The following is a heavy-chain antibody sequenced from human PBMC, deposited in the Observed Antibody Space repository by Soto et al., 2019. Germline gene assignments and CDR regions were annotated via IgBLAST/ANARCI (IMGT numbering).Heavy chain of an antibody. V-gene: IGHV2-70*01. CDR1: GFSLSTSGIC. CDR2: IHWYDDT. Sequence: SDPTLLNPTQTLTLTCTFSGFSLSTSGICVCWIRQPPGKDLEWLALIHWYDDTYYSTSLKTQHPISKHSSKLQAVLTMTNMDPVDTAAYYCARINYNILTGYFGEVGVTPSSFEPWGQGTLVIVSS. J-gene: IGHJ5*02. CDR3: ARINYNILTGYFGEVGVTPSSFEP. D-gene: IGHD3-9*01.